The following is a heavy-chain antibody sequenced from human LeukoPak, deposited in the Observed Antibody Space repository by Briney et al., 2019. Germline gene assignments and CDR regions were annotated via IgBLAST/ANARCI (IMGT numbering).Heavy chain of an antibody. CDR1: GYTFNTYE. J-gene: IGHJ4*02. CDR2: IIPIFGTA. D-gene: IGHD6-6*01. CDR3: TSLEYTSSLE. V-gene: IGHV1-69*13. Sequence: SVKVSCKASGYTFNTYEISWVRQATGQGLEWMGGIIPIFGTANNAQKFQGRVTITADESTSTAYMELSSLRSDDTAVYYCTSLEYTSSLEWGQGTLVTVSS.